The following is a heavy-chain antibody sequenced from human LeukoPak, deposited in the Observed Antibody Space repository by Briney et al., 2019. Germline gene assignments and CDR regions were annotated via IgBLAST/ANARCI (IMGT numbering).Heavy chain of an antibody. J-gene: IGHJ3*02. CDR1: GFTLSTDG. V-gene: IGHV3-30*02. D-gene: IGHD1-26*01. CDR3: ARDLGSKWELLPNLGDAFDI. CDR2: IHQDGSHT. Sequence: GGSLRLSCVASGFTLSTDGMHWVRQAPGKGLEWVAFIHQDGSHTFYADSVKGRFTISRDNAKNSLYLQMNSLRAEGTAVYYCARDLGSKWELLPNLGDAFDIWGQGTMVTVSS.